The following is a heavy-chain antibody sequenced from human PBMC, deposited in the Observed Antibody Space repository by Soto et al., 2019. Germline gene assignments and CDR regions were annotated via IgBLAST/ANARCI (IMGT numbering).Heavy chain of an antibody. J-gene: IGHJ5*02. CDR3: VRDGTKTLRDWFDP. V-gene: IGHV4-4*07. CDR2: IYATGTT. Sequence: SSETLSLTCTVSGASISGFYWSWIRKSAGKGLEWIGRIYATGTTDYNPSLMSRGMMSVDASKKQFSLKLRSVTAADTAVYYCVRDGTKTLRDWFDPWGQGISVTVSS. CDR1: GASISGFY. D-gene: IGHD1-1*01.